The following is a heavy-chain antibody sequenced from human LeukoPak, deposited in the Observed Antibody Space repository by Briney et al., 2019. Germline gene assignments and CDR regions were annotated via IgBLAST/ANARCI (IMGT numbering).Heavy chain of an antibody. Sequence: PGGSLRLSCSASGFTFSSYAMHWARQAPGKGLEYVSAISSNGGSTYYADSAKGRFTISRDNSKNTLYLQMSSLRAEDTAVYYCVKGNSGYVRRYFDYWGQGTLVTVSS. D-gene: IGHD5-12*01. CDR2: ISSNGGST. CDR1: GFTFSSYA. CDR3: VKGNSGYVRRYFDY. J-gene: IGHJ4*02. V-gene: IGHV3-64D*06.